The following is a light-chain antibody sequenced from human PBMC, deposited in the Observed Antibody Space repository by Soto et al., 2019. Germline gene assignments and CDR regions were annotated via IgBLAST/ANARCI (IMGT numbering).Light chain of an antibody. CDR3: SSYTSSSTLPYV. V-gene: IGLV2-14*01. Sequence: QSVLTQPASVTGSPGQSITISCTRTSSDVGGYNYVSWYQQHPGKAPKLMIYDVSNRPSGVSNRFSGSKSGNTASLTISGRQAEDEADYYCSSYTSSSTLPYVFGTGTKVTVL. CDR1: SSDVGGYNY. J-gene: IGLJ1*01. CDR2: DVS.